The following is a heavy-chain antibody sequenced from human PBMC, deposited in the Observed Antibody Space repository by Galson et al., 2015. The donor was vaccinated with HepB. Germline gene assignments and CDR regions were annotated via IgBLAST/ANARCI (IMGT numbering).Heavy chain of an antibody. CDR1: GFTVSSNY. Sequence: SLRLSCAASGFTVSSNYMIWVRQAPGKGLEWVSVIYSGGGAYYADSVKGRFTISRDDSKNTLYLQMKSLRAGDTAVYYCARRGENSQIDYWGQGILVTVSS. J-gene: IGHJ4*02. CDR3: ARRGENSQIDY. V-gene: IGHV3-66*04. D-gene: IGHD7-27*01. CDR2: IYSGGGA.